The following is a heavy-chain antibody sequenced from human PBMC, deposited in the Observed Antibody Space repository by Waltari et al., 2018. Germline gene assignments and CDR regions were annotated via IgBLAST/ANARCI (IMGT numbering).Heavy chain of an antibody. J-gene: IGHJ4*02. V-gene: IGHV4-39*01. Sequence: QVQLQESGPGLVKPSETLSLTCTVSGASISSASYYWGWIRQPPGKGLEWLGYFYITGSSYYNPSLKSRVAISMDTAKSQFSLNLRSLTATDTAIYYCARHRRLTAPFDSWGQGILITVSS. D-gene: IGHD2-21*02. CDR1: GASISSASYY. CDR3: ARHRRLTAPFDS. CDR2: FYITGSS.